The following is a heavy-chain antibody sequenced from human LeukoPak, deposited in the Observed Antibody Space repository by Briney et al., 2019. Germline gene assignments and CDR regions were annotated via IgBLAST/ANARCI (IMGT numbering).Heavy chain of an antibody. V-gene: IGHV4-61*01. CDR3: AREFGKTGPDY. CDR2: VYNSATT. CDR1: GDSVSSGSFY. Sequence: SETLSLTCTVSGDSVSSGSFYWTWIRQPPGKGLEWIGYVYNSATTNYNPSLKSRITISVDASKNQFSLKLTSVTAADTAVYYCAREFGKTGPDYWGQGTLVTVSS. J-gene: IGHJ4*02. D-gene: IGHD1-1*01.